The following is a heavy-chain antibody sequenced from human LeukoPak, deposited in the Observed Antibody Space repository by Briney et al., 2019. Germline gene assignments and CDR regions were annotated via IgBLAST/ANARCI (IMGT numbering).Heavy chain of an antibody. CDR2: INSDGSST. Sequence: GGSLRLSCAASGFTFSSYWMHWVRQVPGKGLVWVSRINSDGSSTSYADSVKGRFTISRDNAKNTLYAQMNSLRAEDTAVYYCSTGSGHAFDVWGRGTMVTVSS. V-gene: IGHV3-74*01. D-gene: IGHD3-10*01. CDR1: GFTFSSYW. CDR3: STGSGHAFDV. J-gene: IGHJ3*01.